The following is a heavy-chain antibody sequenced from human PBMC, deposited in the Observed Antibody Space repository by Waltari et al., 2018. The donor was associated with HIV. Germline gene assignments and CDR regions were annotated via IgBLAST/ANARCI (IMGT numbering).Heavy chain of an antibody. CDR2: TYFRSKWDI. V-gene: IGHV6-1*01. Sequence: QVQLQQSGPGLVKPSQTLSLTCAISGDSVSSNSAAWNWIRQSPRRGLEWLGRTYFRSKWDIDYAVSVKSRITINPDTSKNHFSLQLNSVTPEDTAVYFCARGWDYDFWSGLEGGKFDPWGLGTLVTVSS. D-gene: IGHD3-3*01. CDR3: ARGWDYDFWSGLEGGKFDP. CDR1: GDSVSSNSAA. J-gene: IGHJ5*02.